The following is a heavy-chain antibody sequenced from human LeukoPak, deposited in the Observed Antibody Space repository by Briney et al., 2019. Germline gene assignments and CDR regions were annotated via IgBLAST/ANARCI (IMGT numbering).Heavy chain of an antibody. J-gene: IGHJ5*02. Sequence: SETLSLTCTVSGGSISSSSYYWSWIRQPPGKGLEWIGEINHSGSTNYNPSLKSRVTMSVDTSKNQFSLKLSSVTAADTAVYYCAGGFGELLGWFDPWGQGTLVTVSS. CDR2: INHSGST. D-gene: IGHD3-10*01. CDR3: AGGFGELLGWFDP. CDR1: GGSISSSSYY. V-gene: IGHV4-39*07.